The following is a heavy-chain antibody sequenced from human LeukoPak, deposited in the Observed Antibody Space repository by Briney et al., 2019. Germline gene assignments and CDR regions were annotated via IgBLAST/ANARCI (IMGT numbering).Heavy chain of an antibody. V-gene: IGHV3-23*01. CDR2: ISGSGGST. CDR3: ARKTFGGDIVPFDY. Sequence: GGSLRLSCAASGFTFSSYSMNWVRQAPGKGLEWVSAISGSGGSTYYADSVKGRFTISRDNSKNTLYLQMNSLRAEDTAVYYCARKTFGGDIVPFDYWGQGTLVTVSS. J-gene: IGHJ4*02. D-gene: IGHD3-16*02. CDR1: GFTFSSYS.